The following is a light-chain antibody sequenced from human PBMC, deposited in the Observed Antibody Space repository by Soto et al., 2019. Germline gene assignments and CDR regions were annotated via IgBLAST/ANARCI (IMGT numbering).Light chain of an antibody. CDR1: QSVSSD. V-gene: IGKV3-11*01. J-gene: IGKJ2*01. CDR2: DAS. CDR3: YQRKDWPLT. Sequence: EIVLTQSPATLSLSPGDRATLSCRASQSVSSDLAWYQQKPGQAPRLLIYDASNRATGIPARFSGSGSGTDFTLTISILEPEVFAVYYWYQRKDWPLTFGPGTKLEIK.